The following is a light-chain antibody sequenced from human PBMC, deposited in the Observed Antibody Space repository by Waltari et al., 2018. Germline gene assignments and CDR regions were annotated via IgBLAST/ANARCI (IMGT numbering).Light chain of an antibody. J-gene: IGKJ1*01. CDR1: QSIGRY. V-gene: IGKV3-20*01. CDR3: QNHERLPAT. Sequence: EVVLTQSPGTLSLSPGETATLSCRASQSIGRYLVWYQQKSGQAPRLLIYGASTSATGIPDRFSGSGSGTDFSLTISRLEAEDFAVYYCQNHERLPATFGQGTKVEIK. CDR2: GAS.